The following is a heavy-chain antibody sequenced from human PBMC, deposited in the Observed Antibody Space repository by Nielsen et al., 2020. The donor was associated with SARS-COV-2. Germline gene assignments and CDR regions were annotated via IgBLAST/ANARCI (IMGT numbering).Heavy chain of an antibody. CDR2: ISYDGSNK. CDR1: GFLFRSYA. J-gene: IGHJ4*02. D-gene: IGHD1-26*01. V-gene: IGHV3-30-3*01. Sequence: GGSLRLSCAASGFLFRSYAMHWVRQAPGKGLEWVAVISYDGSNKYYADSVKGRFTISRDNSKNTLYLQMNSLRAEDTAVYYCARPNSGSYLSCFDYWGQGTLVTVSS. CDR3: ARPNSGSYLSCFDY.